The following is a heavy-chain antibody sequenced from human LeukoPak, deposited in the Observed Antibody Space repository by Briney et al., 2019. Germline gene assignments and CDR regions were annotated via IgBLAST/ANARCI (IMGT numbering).Heavy chain of an antibody. V-gene: IGHV3-30*02. CDR2: IRYDGSNK. D-gene: IGHD6-19*01. J-gene: IGHJ4*02. Sequence: GGSLRLSCAASGFTFSSYGMHWVRQAPGKGLEWVAFIRYDGSNKYYADSVKGRFTISRDNAKNSLYLQMNSLRAEDTAVYYCARYSSGWYARDYFDYWGQGALVTVSS. CDR1: GFTFSSYG. CDR3: ARYSSGWYARDYFDY.